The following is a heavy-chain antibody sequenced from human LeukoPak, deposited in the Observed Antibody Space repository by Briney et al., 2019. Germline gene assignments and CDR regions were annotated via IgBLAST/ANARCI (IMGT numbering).Heavy chain of an antibody. D-gene: IGHD6-19*01. CDR1: GGSISSYY. J-gene: IGHJ4*02. CDR2: IYPNGSS. CDR3: ASGIAVAGQYYFFDC. Sequence: SETLSLTCTVTGGSISSYYWSWIRQPAGKGLEWIGRIYPNGSSNYNPYLKSRVTMSVDTSKNQFSLKLSFVTAADTAVYYCASGIAVAGQYYFFDCWGQGTLVTVSS. V-gene: IGHV4-4*07.